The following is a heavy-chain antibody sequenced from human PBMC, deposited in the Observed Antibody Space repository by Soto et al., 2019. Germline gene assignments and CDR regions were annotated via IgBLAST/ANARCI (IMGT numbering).Heavy chain of an antibody. Sequence: EVQLLESGGGLVQPGGSLRLSCAASGFTFSSYAMSWVRQAPGQGLEWVSAISGSGGSTYYADSVKGRLTISRDNSKKTLYVQINSLRAEDTAGYYCASNDLLWVGVSVHVWVKGTTVTVS. D-gene: IGHD3-10*01. CDR3: ASNDLLWVGVSVHV. J-gene: IGHJ6*03. V-gene: IGHV3-23*01. CDR1: GFTFSSYA. CDR2: ISGSGGST.